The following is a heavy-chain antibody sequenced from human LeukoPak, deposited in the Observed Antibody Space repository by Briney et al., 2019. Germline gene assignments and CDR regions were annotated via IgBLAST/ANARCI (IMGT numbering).Heavy chain of an antibody. J-gene: IGHJ4*02. D-gene: IGHD3-22*01. Sequence: SVKVSCKASGYTFTSYGISWVRQAPGQGLEWMGWISAYNGNTNYAQKLQGRVTMTTDTSTSTAYMELRSLRSDDTAVYYCARVQRYDYYDSSGYYSRGFDYWGQGTLVTVSS. V-gene: IGHV1-18*01. CDR3: ARVQRYDYYDSSGYYSRGFDY. CDR2: ISAYNGNT. CDR1: GYTFTSYG.